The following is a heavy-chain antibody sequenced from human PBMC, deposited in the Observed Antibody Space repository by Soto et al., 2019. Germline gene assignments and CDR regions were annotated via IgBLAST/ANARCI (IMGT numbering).Heavy chain of an antibody. D-gene: IGHD3-10*01. CDR1: GGCISSSNW. Sequence: SETVSLTGAVSGGCISSSNWWSWVRQPPGKGLEWIGEIYPSGSTYYNPSLKSRVTISVDKSKKQFSLKLSSVTAADTAVYYCASSMVRGLIDYWGQGTLVTVSS. J-gene: IGHJ4*02. CDR3: ASSMVRGLIDY. CDR2: IYPSGST. V-gene: IGHV4-4*02.